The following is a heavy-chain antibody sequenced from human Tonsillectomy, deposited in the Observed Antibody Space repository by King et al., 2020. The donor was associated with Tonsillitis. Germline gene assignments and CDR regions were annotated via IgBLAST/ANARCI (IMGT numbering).Heavy chain of an antibody. CDR2: INHSGST. CDR1: GGSFSGYY. J-gene: IGHJ4*02. V-gene: IGHV4-34*01. CDR3: ARGRSYYFDY. Sequence: VQLQQWRAGLLKPSETLSLTCAVYGGSFSGYYWSWIRQPPGKGLEWIGEINHSGSTNYNPSLKSRVTISVDTSKNQFSLKLSSVTAADTAVYYCARGRSYYFDYWGQGTLVTVSS.